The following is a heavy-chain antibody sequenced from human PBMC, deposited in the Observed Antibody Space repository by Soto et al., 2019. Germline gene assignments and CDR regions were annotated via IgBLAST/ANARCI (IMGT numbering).Heavy chain of an antibody. D-gene: IGHD3-22*01. Sequence: ASVKFSCKASGYTFTCYYMHFVRQAPGQGLEWMGWINPNSGGTNYAQKFQGWVTMTRDTSISTAYMELSRLRSDDTAVYYCARGFTTHYYYYYGMDVWGQGTTVTVSS. CDR1: GYTFTCYY. J-gene: IGHJ6*02. V-gene: IGHV1-2*04. CDR2: INPNSGGT. CDR3: ARGFTTHYYYYYGMDV.